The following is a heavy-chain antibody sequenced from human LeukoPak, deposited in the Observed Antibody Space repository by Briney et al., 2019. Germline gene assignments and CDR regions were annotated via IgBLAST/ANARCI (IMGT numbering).Heavy chain of an antibody. J-gene: IGHJ4*02. D-gene: IGHD3-9*01. V-gene: IGHV4-30-2*01. CDR1: GGSVSSGGYS. CDR2: IYHSGIT. Sequence: SETLSLTCAVSGGSVSSGGYSWTWIRQPPGKGLEWIGYIYHSGITYYNPSLKSRVTISVDTSKNQFSLNLSSVTAADTAVYYCARRNLLTGYYYFDYWGQGTLVTVSS. CDR3: ARRNLLTGYYYFDY.